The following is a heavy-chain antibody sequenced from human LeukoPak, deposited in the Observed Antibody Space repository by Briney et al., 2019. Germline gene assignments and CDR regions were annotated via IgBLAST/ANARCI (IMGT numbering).Heavy chain of an antibody. Sequence: PGGSLRLSCAASGFTFDDYGMSWVRQAPGKGLEWVSGINWNGGSTGYADSVKGRFTVSRDNSKSTMYVQMNSLRAEDTAVYYCARGARKGDDYGGFFDYWGQGTLVTVSS. CDR1: GFTFDDYG. CDR2: INWNGGST. D-gene: IGHD4-23*01. CDR3: ARGARKGDDYGGFFDY. J-gene: IGHJ4*02. V-gene: IGHV3-20*04.